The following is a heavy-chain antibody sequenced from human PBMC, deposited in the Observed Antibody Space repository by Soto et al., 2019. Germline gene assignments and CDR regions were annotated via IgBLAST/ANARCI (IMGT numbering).Heavy chain of an antibody. V-gene: IGHV4-30-4*01. Sequence: KTSETLSLTCTVSGGSIRNGDYYWGWIRQPPGKGLEWIGYVYYSWTTYSHPSLNSRVSISLDTSENQFSLRLTSVTAADTAVYYCVTVNLVGAAYYFDYWGPGTLVTVSS. CDR3: VTVNLVGAAYYFDY. D-gene: IGHD1-26*01. CDR2: VYYSWTT. J-gene: IGHJ4*02. CDR1: GGSIRNGDYY.